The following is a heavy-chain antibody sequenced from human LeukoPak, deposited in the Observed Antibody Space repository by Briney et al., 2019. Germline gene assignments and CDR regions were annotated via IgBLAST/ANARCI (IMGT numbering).Heavy chain of an antibody. V-gene: IGHV3-30*02. CDR1: GFTFSRYG. CDR2: IRYDGSNK. D-gene: IGHD2-15*01. CDR3: ARYGNAFDY. J-gene: IGHJ4*02. Sequence: GGSLRLSCAASGFTFSRYGMHWVRQPPGRGLEWVAFIRYDGSNKHYADSAKGRFTISRDNSKHTLFLQMNSVRAEDTALYYCARYGNAFDYWGQGTLVTISS.